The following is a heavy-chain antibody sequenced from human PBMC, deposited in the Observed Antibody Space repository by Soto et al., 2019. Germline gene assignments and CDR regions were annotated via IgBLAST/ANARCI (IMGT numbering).Heavy chain of an antibody. CDR2: INPNTRDT. J-gene: IGHJ4*02. V-gene: IGHV1-2*02. D-gene: IGHD6-6*01. CDR1: GYTFTAYY. CDR3: ARDRPPDY. Sequence: QVQLVQSGAEVKKPGASVKVSCKASGYTFTAYYIHWVRQAPGQGLEWVGWINPNTRDTYYGQKFQGRVTMTRDTSIKTAYMELSSLTSDDTAVYYCARDRPPDYWGQGTLVTVSS.